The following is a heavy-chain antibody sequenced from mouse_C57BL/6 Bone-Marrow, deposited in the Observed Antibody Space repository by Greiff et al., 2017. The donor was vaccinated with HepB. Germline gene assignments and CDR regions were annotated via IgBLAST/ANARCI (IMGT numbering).Heavy chain of an antibody. CDR2: INPSSGYT. CDR1: GYTFTSYT. CDR3: ARNPMPGAMDY. Sequence: QVQLQQSGAELARPGASVKMSCKASGYTFTSYTMHWVKQRPGQGLEWIGYINPSSGYTKYNQKFKDKATLTADKSSSTAYMQLSSLTSEDSAVYYCARNPMPGAMDYWGQGTSGTVSS. V-gene: IGHV1-4*01. J-gene: IGHJ4*01. D-gene: IGHD6-5*01.